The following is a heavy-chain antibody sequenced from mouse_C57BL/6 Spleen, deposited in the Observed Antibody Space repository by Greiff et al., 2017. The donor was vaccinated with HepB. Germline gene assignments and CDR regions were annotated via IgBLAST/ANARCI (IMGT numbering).Heavy chain of an antibody. J-gene: IGHJ1*03. D-gene: IGHD2-3*01. V-gene: IGHV5-4*01. CDR2: ISDGGSYT. CDR3: ARDAGYYVYFDV. CDR1: GFTFSSYA. Sequence: DVHLVESGGGLVKPGGSLKLSCAASGFTFSSYAMSWVRQTPEKRLEWVATISDGGSYTYYPDNVKGRFTISRDNAKNNLYLQMSHLKSEDTAMYYCARDAGYYVYFDVWGTGTTVTVSS.